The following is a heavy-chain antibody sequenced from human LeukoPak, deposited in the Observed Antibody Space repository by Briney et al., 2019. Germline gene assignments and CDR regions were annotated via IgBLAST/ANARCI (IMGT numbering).Heavy chain of an antibody. J-gene: IGHJ6*03. CDR3: ARALRGYSYGGGYYYYYMDV. CDR2: IIPIFGTA. Sequence: SVKVSCKASGGTFSSYAISWVRQAPGQGLEWMGGIIPIFGTANYAQKFQGRVAITADESTSTTYMELSSLRSEDTAVYYCARALRGYSYGGGYYYYYMDVWGKGTTVTISS. CDR1: GGTFSSYA. D-gene: IGHD5-18*01. V-gene: IGHV1-69*13.